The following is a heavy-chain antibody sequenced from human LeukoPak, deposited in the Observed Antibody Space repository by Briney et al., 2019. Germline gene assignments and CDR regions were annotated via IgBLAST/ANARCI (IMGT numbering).Heavy chain of an antibody. CDR1: GGSISSYY. D-gene: IGHD5-18*01. CDR3: ARGAAGYSYG. Sequence: SETLSLTCTVSGGSISSYYWSWIRQPPGKGLEWIGHIYYSGSTSYNPSLKSRVTISIDTSKNQFSLRLSSVTAADTAVYYCARGAAGYSYGWGQGTLVTVSS. V-gene: IGHV4-59*01. J-gene: IGHJ4*02. CDR2: IYYSGST.